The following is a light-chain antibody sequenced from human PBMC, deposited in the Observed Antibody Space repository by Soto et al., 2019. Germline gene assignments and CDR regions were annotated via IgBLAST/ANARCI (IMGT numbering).Light chain of an antibody. V-gene: IGLV1-40*01. Sequence: QSVLTQPPSASATPGQRVTISCSGSDSNVGINFVYWYQQLPGTAPKLLIYGNSNRPSGVPDRFSGSKSGTSASLAITGLQAEDEADYYCQSCDSSLSGSGVFGTGTKLTVL. J-gene: IGLJ1*01. CDR1: DSNVGINF. CDR2: GNS. CDR3: QSCDSSLSGSGV.